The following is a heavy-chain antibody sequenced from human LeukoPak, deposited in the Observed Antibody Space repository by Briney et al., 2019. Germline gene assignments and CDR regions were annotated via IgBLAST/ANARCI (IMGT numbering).Heavy chain of an antibody. D-gene: IGHD6-6*01. CDR2: INHSGYT. CDR3: SRHEFGSSSAAFD. CDR1: RGSFRGYL. Sequence: PPWRVSHTCLVHRGSFRGYLWRWIRQPPGKGLDYIGEINHSGYTTYNPSLMRRVTIYEDTCQNQFSLIMIYVTAANPAVDYFSRHEFGSSSAAFD. V-gene: IGHV4-34*01. J-gene: IGHJ3*01.